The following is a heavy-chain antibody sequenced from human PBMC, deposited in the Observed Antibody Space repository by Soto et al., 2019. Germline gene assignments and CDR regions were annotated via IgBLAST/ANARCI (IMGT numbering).Heavy chain of an antibody. CDR3: ARDLQLRVCDY. CDR1: GYTFTGYF. J-gene: IGHJ4*02. CDR2: INPNSGGT. Sequence: QVQLVQSGAEVKKPGASVKVSCKASGYTFTGYFMHWVRQAPGQGLEWMGWINPNSGGTNYAQKFQGWFTMTRDTSISTAYMEPRRLRSDDTAVYYCARDLQLRVCDYWGQGTLVTVSS. D-gene: IGHD1-7*01. V-gene: IGHV1-2*04.